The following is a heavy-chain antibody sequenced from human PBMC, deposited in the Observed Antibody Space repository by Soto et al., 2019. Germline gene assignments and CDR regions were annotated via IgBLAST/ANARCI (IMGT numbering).Heavy chain of an antibody. V-gene: IGHV1-69*01. CDR2: IIPIFGTA. D-gene: IGHD2-15*01. Sequence: QVQLVQSGAEVKKPGSSVKVSCKAPGGTFSSYAISWVRQAPGQGLEWMGGIIPIFGTAKYAQKFQGRVTITADESTSTGYMELSSLRSGDTAVYYCARSQGGSSSLDIYYYYYYGMDVWGQGTTATVSS. CDR3: ARSQGGSSSLDIYYYYYYGMDV. CDR1: GGTFSSYA. J-gene: IGHJ6*02.